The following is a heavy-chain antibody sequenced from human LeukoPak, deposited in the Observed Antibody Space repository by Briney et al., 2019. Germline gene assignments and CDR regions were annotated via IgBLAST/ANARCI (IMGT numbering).Heavy chain of an antibody. V-gene: IGHV4-59*01. CDR3: AGVGNYYRSLDS. CDR2: IYHSGGT. D-gene: IGHD3-10*01. CDR1: GGSINDAS. J-gene: IGHJ4*02. Sequence: PSETLSLTCTVSGGSINDASWNWIRKPPGQGLEWIGYIYHSGGTNYNPSLKSRVTISLDTSKNQFSLKLSSVTAADTAVYYCAGVGNYYRSLDSWGQGTLVTVSS.